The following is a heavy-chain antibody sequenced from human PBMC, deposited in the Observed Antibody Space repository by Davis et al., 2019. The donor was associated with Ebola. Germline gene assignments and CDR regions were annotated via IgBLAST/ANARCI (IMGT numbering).Heavy chain of an antibody. V-gene: IGHV4-39*01. CDR2: IYYSGST. J-gene: IGHJ2*01. CDR3: ARVGSSYFDL. D-gene: IGHD3-10*01. CDR1: GGSISSSSYY. Sequence: SETLSLTCTVSGGSISSSSYYWGWIRQPPGKGLEWIGSIYYSGSTYYNPSLKSRVTISVDTSKNQFSLKLSSVTAADTAVYYCARVGSSYFDLWGRGTLVTVSS.